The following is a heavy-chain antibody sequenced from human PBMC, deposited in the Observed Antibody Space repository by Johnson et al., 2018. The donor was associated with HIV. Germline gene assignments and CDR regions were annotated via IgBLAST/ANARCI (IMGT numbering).Heavy chain of an antibody. D-gene: IGHD5-24*01. V-gene: IGHV3-30*03. CDR3: ARATMSYKVWLQLSAAFDI. J-gene: IGHJ3*02. CDR1: GFTFSSYG. Sequence: QVQLVESGGGLVQPGGSLRLSCAASGFTFSSYGMHWVRQAPGKGLEWVAVISYDGSNKYYADSVKGRFTISRDNAKNSMYLQMNSLRAEDTAVYYCARATMSYKVWLQLSAAFDIWGQGTMVTVSS. CDR2: ISYDGSNK.